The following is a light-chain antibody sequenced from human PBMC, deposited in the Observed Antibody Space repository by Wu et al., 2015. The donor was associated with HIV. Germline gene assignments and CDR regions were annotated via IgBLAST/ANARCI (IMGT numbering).Light chain of an antibody. CDR1: QTVDNS. CDR3: QQRGTWPLT. J-gene: IGKJ4*01. Sequence: EIVMTQSPDTLSVSAGERAIVSCRASQTVDNSLAWYQQKRGQGPRLLIYDVSYRATGIPGRFSGSGSGTDFTLTISSVETEDFALYFCQQRGTWPLTFGGGTNLEIK. V-gene: IGKV3-11*01. CDR2: DVS.